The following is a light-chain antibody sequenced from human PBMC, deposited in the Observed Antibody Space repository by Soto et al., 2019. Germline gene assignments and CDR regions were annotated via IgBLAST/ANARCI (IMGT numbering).Light chain of an antibody. J-gene: IGLJ2*01. CDR2: VGTGGIVG. V-gene: IGLV9-49*01. Sequence: QSVLTQPPSASASLGASVTLTCTLSSGYSNYKVDWYQQRPGKGPRFVMRVGTGGIVGYKGDGIPDRFSVLGSGLNRYLTIKNIQEEDESDYHCGADHGSGSNFVVGGGTKRTVL. CDR1: SGYSNYK. CDR3: GADHGSGSNFV.